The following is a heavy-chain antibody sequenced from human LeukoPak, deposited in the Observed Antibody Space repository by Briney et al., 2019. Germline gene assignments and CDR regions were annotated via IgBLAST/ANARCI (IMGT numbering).Heavy chain of an antibody. V-gene: IGHV3-7*01. J-gene: IGHJ4*02. CDR1: RFTFSNYW. D-gene: IGHD2-21*02. Sequence: GGSLRLSCVASRFTFSNYWMSWVRQAPGKGLEWVANINQDGSKKPYADSMKGRFTISRDNAKESLYLQLNSLRADDTAVYYCAKWGPHCVGDYCPALDSWGQGTLVTASS. CDR3: AKWGPHCVGDYCPALDS. CDR2: INQDGSKK.